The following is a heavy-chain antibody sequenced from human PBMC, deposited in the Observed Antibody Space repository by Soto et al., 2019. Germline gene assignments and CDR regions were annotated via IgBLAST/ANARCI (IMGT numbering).Heavy chain of an antibody. CDR2: ISAYNGNT. CDR3: ARDLARTIFGVVTSHRYSYYGMEV. Sequence: ASVKVSCKASGYTFTSYGISWVRQAPGQGLEWMGWISAYNGNTNYAQKLQGRVTMTTDTSTSTAYMELRSLRSDDTAVYYCARDLARTIFGVVTSHRYSYYGMEVWGQGTTVTVSS. CDR1: GYTFTSYG. V-gene: IGHV1-18*04. D-gene: IGHD3-3*01. J-gene: IGHJ6*02.